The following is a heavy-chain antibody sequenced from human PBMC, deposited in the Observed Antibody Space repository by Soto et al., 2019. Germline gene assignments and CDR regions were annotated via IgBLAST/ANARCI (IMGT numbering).Heavy chain of an antibody. D-gene: IGHD2-2*02. CDR1: GYTFTGYY. V-gene: IGHV1-2*02. CDR3: ARDLRGYCSSTSCYISWFDP. CDR2: INPNSGGT. Sequence: GASVKVSCKASGYTFTGYYMHCVRQAPGQGLEGMGWINPNSGGTNYAQKFQCRVTMTRDTSISTAYMELSRLRSDDTAVYYCARDLRGYCSSTSCYISWFDPWGQGNLVTVS. J-gene: IGHJ5*02.